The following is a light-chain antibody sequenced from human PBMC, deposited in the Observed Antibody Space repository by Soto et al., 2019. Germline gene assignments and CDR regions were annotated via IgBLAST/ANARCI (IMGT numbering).Light chain of an antibody. J-gene: IGKJ5*01. CDR1: QSVSSSY. CDR2: GAS. CDR3: QQYGSSPFT. V-gene: IGKV3-20*01. Sequence: EVVLTQSPGTLSLSTGARATLSCRASQSVSSSYLAWYQQKPGQAPRLLIYGASSRATGIPDRFSGSGSGTDFTLTISRLEPEDFAVYYCQQYGSSPFTSGQGTRPEIK.